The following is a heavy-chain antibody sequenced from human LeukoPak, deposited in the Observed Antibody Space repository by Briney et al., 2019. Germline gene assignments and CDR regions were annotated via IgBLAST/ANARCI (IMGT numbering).Heavy chain of an antibody. CDR2: IGGSGGST. D-gene: IGHD5-24*01. Sequence: PGGSLRLSCSASGFTFSSYAMSWVRQAPGKGLEWVSAIGGSGGSTYYADSVKGRFTISRDNSENTLYLRMNSLRAEDTAVYYCTKAEMAAIGGNFDYWGQGTLVTVSS. CDR3: TKAEMAAIGGNFDY. J-gene: IGHJ4*02. CDR1: GFTFSSYA. V-gene: IGHV3-23*01.